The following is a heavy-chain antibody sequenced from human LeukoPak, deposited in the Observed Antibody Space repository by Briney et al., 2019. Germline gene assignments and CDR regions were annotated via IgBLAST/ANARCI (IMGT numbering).Heavy chain of an antibody. CDR1: GGSFSGYY. D-gene: IGHD6-19*01. J-gene: IGHJ4*02. V-gene: IGHV4-34*01. Sequence: PETLSLTCAVYGGSFSGYYWSWIRQPPGKGLEWIGEINHSGSTNYNPSLKSRVTISVDTSKNQFSLKLSSVTAADTAVYYCARGQAEAVAGNYFDYWGQGTLVTVSS. CDR3: ARGQAEAVAGNYFDY. CDR2: INHSGST.